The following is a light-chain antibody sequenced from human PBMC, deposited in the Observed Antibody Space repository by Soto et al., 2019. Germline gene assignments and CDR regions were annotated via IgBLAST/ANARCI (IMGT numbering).Light chain of an antibody. CDR1: QSVSNNY. CDR3: HQYDSWT. V-gene: IGKV3-20*01. J-gene: IGKJ1*01. CDR2: GAS. Sequence: EIVLTQSPGTLCLSQGERATLSPSASQSVSNNYLAWYQQKPGQAPRLLIYGASSRATGIPDRFSGSGSGTDFTLTISRLEPEDFAVYYCHQYDSWTFGQGTKVDIK.